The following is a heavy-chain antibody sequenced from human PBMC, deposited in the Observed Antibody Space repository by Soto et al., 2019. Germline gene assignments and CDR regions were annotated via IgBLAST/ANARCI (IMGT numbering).Heavy chain of an antibody. CDR3: ARGTPSPLIVRSSRGPWFDP. Sequence: PSETLSLTCTVSGGSISSYYWSWIRQPPGKGLEWIGYMYYGGRTNYNPSLKSRVTISVDTPKMQVSLKLSSVTAADTAVYFCARGTPSPLIVRSSRGPWFDPWGQGTLVTVSS. CDR1: GGSISSYY. V-gene: IGHV4-59*08. J-gene: IGHJ5*02. D-gene: IGHD2-15*01. CDR2: MYYGGRT.